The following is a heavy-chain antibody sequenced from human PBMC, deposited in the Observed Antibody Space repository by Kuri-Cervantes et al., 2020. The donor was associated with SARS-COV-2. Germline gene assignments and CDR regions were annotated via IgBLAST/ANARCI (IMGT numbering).Heavy chain of an antibody. CDR3: AREDYYGSGKRYYYYYMDV. Sequence: GGSLRLSCAASGFTFSSYSMNWVRQAPGKELEWVSSISSSSSSYIYYADSVKGRFTISRDNAKNSLYLQMNSLRAEDTAVYYCAREDYYGSGKRYYYYYMDVWGKGTTVTVSS. CDR1: GFTFSSYS. V-gene: IGHV3-21*01. D-gene: IGHD3-10*01. CDR2: ISSSSSSYI. J-gene: IGHJ6*03.